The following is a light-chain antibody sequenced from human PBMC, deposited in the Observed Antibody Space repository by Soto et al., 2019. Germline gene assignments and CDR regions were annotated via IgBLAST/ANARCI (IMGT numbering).Light chain of an antibody. CDR1: QSVSSY. Sequence: EIVLTQSPATLSLSPGERATLSCRASQSVSSYLAWYQQKTGQAPRLLIYDASNRDTGIPARFSGSGSGTDFTLTISRLEPEDFQVYYCQQRSNWPRTFGQGTKVDIK. J-gene: IGKJ1*01. V-gene: IGKV3-11*01. CDR2: DAS. CDR3: QQRSNWPRT.